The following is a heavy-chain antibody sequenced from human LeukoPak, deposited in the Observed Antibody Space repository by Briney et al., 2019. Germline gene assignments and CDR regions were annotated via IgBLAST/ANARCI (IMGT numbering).Heavy chain of an antibody. Sequence: GGSLRLSCAASGFTFSSYSMNWVRQAPGKGLEWVSSISSSSSYIYYADSVKGRFTISRDNAKNSLYLQMNSLRAEDTAVYYCARSNGRYDATPFDYWGQGTLVTVSS. J-gene: IGHJ4*02. V-gene: IGHV3-21*01. D-gene: IGHD2-15*01. CDR1: GFTFSSYS. CDR3: ARSNGRYDATPFDY. CDR2: ISSSSSYI.